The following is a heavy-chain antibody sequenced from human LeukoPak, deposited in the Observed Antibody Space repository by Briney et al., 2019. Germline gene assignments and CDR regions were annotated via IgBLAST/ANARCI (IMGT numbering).Heavy chain of an antibody. CDR1: GGSISSHY. V-gene: IGHV4-4*07. CDR3: ARGQRAYYPMDG. J-gene: IGHJ6*03. CDR2: IYISGDT. Sequence: SETLSLTCTVSGGSISSHYWSWIRQPAGKGLEWIGRIYISGDTDYNPSLKSRVTMSVDTSKNQFFLKLSSVTAADTAVYYCARGQRAYYPMDGWGKGTTVTGSS.